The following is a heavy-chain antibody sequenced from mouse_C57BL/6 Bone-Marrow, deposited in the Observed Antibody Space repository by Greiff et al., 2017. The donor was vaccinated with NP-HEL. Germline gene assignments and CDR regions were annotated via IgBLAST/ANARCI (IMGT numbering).Heavy chain of an antibody. CDR3: ARLRYMADY. J-gene: IGHJ4*01. CDR1: GFTFSDYG. V-gene: IGHV5-17*01. CDR2: ISSGSSTI. Sequence: EVMLVESGGGLVKPGGSLKLSRAASGFTFSDYGMHWVRQAPEKGLEWVAYISSGSSTIYYADTVKGRFTISRDNAKNTLFLQMTSLRSEDTAMYYCARLRYMADYWGQGTSVTVSS. D-gene: IGHD1-1*02.